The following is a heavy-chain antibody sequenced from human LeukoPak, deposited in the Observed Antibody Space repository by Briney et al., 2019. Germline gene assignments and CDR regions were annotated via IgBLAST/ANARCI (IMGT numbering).Heavy chain of an antibody. D-gene: IGHD3-22*01. CDR1: GFTFSSYG. Sequence: GRSLRLSCAASGFTFSSYGMHWVRQAPGKGLEWVAVISYDGSNKYYADSVKGRFTISRDNSKNTLYLQMNSLRAEDTAVYYCARDPIHDSSGYYDDYWGQGTLVTVSS. J-gene: IGHJ4*02. CDR2: ISYDGSNK. CDR3: ARDPIHDSSGYYDDY. V-gene: IGHV3-30*03.